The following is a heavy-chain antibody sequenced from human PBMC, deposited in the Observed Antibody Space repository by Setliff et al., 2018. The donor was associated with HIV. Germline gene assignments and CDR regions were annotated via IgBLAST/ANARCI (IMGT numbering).Heavy chain of an antibody. CDR1: GGSISTGGYY. Sequence: SETLSLTCTVSGGSISTGGYYWSWIRQHTGKGLEWIGYIYNSGGTYYNPSLRSRVSISLDTSKNHFSLTLSSVTAADTAVYYCARGRDGYKPEPFDSWGQGTLVTVS. V-gene: IGHV4-31*03. CDR2: IYNSGGT. J-gene: IGHJ4*02. CDR3: ARGRDGYKPEPFDS. D-gene: IGHD5-12*01.